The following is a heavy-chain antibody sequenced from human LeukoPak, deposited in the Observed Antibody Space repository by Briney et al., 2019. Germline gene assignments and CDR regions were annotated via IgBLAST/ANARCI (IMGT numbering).Heavy chain of an antibody. CDR2: IHASGST. V-gene: IGHV4-61*02. CDR3: ARGLTQYSSSFTSVTRVRGVRFDP. D-gene: IGHD6-6*01. J-gene: IGHJ5*02. CDR1: GGSISSGYYY. Sequence: PSETLSLTCTVSGGSISSGYYYWSWIRQPAGKGLEWIGRIHASGSTNYDPSLKSRVTISEDASKNQFSLKLSSVTAADTAVYYCARGLTQYSSSFTSVTRVRGVRFDPWGQGTLVTVSS.